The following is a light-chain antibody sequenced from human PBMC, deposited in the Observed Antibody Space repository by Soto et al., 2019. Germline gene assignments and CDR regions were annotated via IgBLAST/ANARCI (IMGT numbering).Light chain of an antibody. CDR1: QSVSSSY. CDR2: GAS. Sequence: EIVLTQSPGTLSLSPGERATLSCRASQSVSSSYLAWYQQKTGQAPRLLIYGASSRATGIPDRFSGSGSGTDFTLTISRLEPDDFAVYYCQQYGSSPGYTFGQGTKLEIK. CDR3: QQYGSSPGYT. J-gene: IGKJ2*01. V-gene: IGKV3-20*01.